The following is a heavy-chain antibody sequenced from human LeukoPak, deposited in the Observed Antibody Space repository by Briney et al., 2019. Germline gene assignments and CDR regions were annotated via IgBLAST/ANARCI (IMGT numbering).Heavy chain of an antibody. CDR3: ARDRPHSGNYYLYFDY. CDR1: GGSISSHY. D-gene: IGHD1-26*01. J-gene: IGHJ4*02. Sequence: SETLSLTCTVSGGSISSHYWSWIRQPAGKGLEWIGRIYTSGSTNYNPSLKSRVTMSVDTSKKQFSLNLSSVTAADTAVYYCARDRPHSGNYYLYFDYWGQGILVTVSS. V-gene: IGHV4-4*07. CDR2: IYTSGST.